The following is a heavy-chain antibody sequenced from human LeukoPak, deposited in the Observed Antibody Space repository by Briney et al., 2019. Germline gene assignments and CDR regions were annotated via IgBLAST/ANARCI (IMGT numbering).Heavy chain of an antibody. D-gene: IGHD3-10*01. CDR3: ARHSGDQVGDGFDI. Sequence: SETLSLTCTVSGGSISSSSYYWGWIRQPPGKGLEWIGSIYYSGSTYYDLSLKSRVTISVDTSKNQFSLRLSSVTAADTAVYYCARHSGDQVGDGFDIWGQGTMVTVSS. CDR2: IYYSGST. J-gene: IGHJ3*02. CDR1: GGSISSSSYY. V-gene: IGHV4-39*01.